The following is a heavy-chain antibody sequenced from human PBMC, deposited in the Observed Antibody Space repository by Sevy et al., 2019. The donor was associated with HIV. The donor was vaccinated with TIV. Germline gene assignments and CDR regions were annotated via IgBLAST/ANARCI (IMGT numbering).Heavy chain of an antibody. Sequence: ASVKVSCKASGGTFSSYAISWVRQAPGQGLEWMGGIIPICGTANYAQKFQGRVTITADESTSTAYMELSSLRSEDTAVYYCARDREGVVNAFDIWGQGTMVTVSS. CDR2: IIPICGTA. J-gene: IGHJ3*02. CDR3: ARDREGVVNAFDI. CDR1: GGTFSSYA. D-gene: IGHD3-3*01. V-gene: IGHV1-69*13.